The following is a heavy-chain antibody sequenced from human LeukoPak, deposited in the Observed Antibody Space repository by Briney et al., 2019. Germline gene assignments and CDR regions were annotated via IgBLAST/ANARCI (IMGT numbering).Heavy chain of an antibody. Sequence: PSETLSLTCAVSGVSINTCCYYWTWIRPPPGKGLEWIGYKYYSGSTRYNSSLRSRLTISLHSSKNQFSLRLTSVTAADTAVYYCARGRSYGFDFDSWGPGTLVIVSS. V-gene: IGHV4-61*01. CDR1: GVSINTCCYY. CDR2: KYYSGST. J-gene: IGHJ4*02. D-gene: IGHD5-18*01. CDR3: ARGRSYGFDFDS.